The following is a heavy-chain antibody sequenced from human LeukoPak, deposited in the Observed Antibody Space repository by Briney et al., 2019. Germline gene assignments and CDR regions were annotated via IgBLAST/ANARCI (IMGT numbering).Heavy chain of an antibody. CDR2: INPNSGGA. Sequence: PLASVKVSCKASGYTFTGYYMHWVRQAPGQGLEWMGRINPNSGGANYAQKFQGRVTMTRDTSISTAYMELSRLRSDDTAVYYCARGWLVRGATHGQSDYWGQGTLVTVSS. CDR1: GYTFTGYY. V-gene: IGHV1-2*06. J-gene: IGHJ4*02. CDR3: ARGWLVRGATHGQSDY. D-gene: IGHD3-10*01.